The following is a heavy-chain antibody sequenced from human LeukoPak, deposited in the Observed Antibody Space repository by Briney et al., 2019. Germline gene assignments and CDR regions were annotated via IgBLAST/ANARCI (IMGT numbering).Heavy chain of an antibody. CDR1: GFTFSSYW. CDR2: IKQDGSEK. CDR3: ARINGVNYYYYMDV. J-gene: IGHJ6*03. V-gene: IGHV3-7*01. D-gene: IGHD2-8*01. Sequence: GGSLRLSCAASGFTFSSYWMSWVRQAPGKGLEWVANIKQDGSEKYYVDSVKGRFTISRDNAKNSLYLQMNSLRAEDTAVYYCARINGVNYYYYMDVWGKGTTVTVSS.